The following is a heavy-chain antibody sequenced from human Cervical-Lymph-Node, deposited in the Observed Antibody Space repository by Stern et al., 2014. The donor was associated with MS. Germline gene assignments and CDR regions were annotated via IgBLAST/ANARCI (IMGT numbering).Heavy chain of an antibody. V-gene: IGHV4-30-2*01. CDR3: ARSSTVTQNAFDI. J-gene: IGHJ3*02. CDR2: IYHSGST. D-gene: IGHD4-17*01. CDR1: GGPISSGGYS. Sequence: QLQLQESGSGLVKPSQTLSLTCAVSGGPISSGGYSWSWIRQPPGKGLEWIGYIYHSGSTYYNPSLKSRVTISEDRSKNQFSLKLSSVTAADTAVYYCARSSTVTQNAFDIWGQGTMVTVSS.